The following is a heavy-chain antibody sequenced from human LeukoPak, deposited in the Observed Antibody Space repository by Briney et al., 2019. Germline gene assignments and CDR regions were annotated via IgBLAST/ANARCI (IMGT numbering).Heavy chain of an antibody. CDR2: IYYSGST. CDR1: GGSFSGYY. Sequence: SETLSLTCAVYGGSFSGYYWSWLRQPPGKGLEGIGYIYYSGSTNYNPSLTSRGTISVDTYKNQFSLKLSSVTAADTAVYYCARESIVVVPAAVRSDYYYYMDVWGKGTTVTVSS. CDR3: ARESIVVVPAAVRSDYYYYMDV. D-gene: IGHD2-2*01. J-gene: IGHJ6*03. V-gene: IGHV4-59*01.